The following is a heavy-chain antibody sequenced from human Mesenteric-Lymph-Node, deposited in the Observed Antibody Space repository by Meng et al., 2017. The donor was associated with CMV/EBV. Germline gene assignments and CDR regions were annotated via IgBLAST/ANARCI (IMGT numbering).Heavy chain of an antibody. J-gene: IGHJ4*02. V-gene: IGHV3-21*01. D-gene: IGHD4/OR15-4a*01. CDR3: ARGGVLAITGANPDY. CDR1: GFTFSTYN. CDR2: IVSDSYT. Sequence: GESLKISCGASGFTFSTYNMNWVRQAPGKGLEWVASIVSDSYTYYADSVKGRFTISRDNAKNSLYLQMDSLRTEDTAVYYCARGGVLAITGANPDYWGQGTLVTVSS.